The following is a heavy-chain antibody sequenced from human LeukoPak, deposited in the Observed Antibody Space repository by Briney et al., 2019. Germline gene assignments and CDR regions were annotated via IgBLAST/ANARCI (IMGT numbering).Heavy chain of an antibody. CDR1: GFTFRSYG. CDR3: ARDAGTWGYGYNFDC. J-gene: IGHJ4*02. V-gene: IGHV3-30*03. Sequence: GGSLRLSCAASGFTFRSYGMHWARQAPGKGLEWVAVILFDGNDKYYGDSVKGRFTVSRDNSENTLYLEMNSLRPEDTAVYYCARDAGTWGYGYNFDCWGQGTLVTVSS. CDR2: ILFDGNDK. D-gene: IGHD5-18*01.